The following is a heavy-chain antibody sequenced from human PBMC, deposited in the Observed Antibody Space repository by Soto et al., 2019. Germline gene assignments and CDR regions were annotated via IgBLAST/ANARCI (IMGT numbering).Heavy chain of an antibody. Sequence: GGSLRLSCAASGFTVSSNYMSWVRQAPGKGLEWVSVIYSGGSTYYADSVKGRFTISRDNSKNTLYLQMNSLRAEDTAVYYCARDGEAGSRYYYYGMDVWGQGTTVTVSS. V-gene: IGHV3-66*01. CDR1: GFTVSSNY. J-gene: IGHJ6*02. D-gene: IGHD1-26*01. CDR2: IYSGGST. CDR3: ARDGEAGSRYYYYGMDV.